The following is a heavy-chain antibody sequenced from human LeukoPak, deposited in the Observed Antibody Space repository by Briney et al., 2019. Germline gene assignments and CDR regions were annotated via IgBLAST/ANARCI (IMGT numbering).Heavy chain of an antibody. Sequence: SETLSLTCAVYGGSFSGYYWGWIRQPPGKGLEWIGEINHSGSTNYNPSLKSRVTISVDTSKNQFSLKLSSVTAADTAVYYCASSGDILTSNWFDPWGQGTLVTVSS. D-gene: IGHD3-9*01. CDR1: GGSFSGYY. CDR3: ASSGDILTSNWFDP. V-gene: IGHV4-34*01. J-gene: IGHJ5*02. CDR2: INHSGST.